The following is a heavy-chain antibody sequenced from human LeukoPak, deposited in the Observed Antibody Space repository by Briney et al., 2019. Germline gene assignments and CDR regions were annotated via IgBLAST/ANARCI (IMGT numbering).Heavy chain of an antibody. V-gene: IGHV1-24*01. Sequence: ASLKVSCKVSGYTLTALSMHWVRQAPGKGLEWMGGFDPEEGETIYAQNFQGRVTMTEDTSTDTAYMEVRSLRSEDTAVYYCATSSGYGFLFEYWGQGTLVTVSS. CDR1: GYTLTALS. CDR2: FDPEEGET. CDR3: ATSSGYGFLFEY. J-gene: IGHJ4*02. D-gene: IGHD3-22*01.